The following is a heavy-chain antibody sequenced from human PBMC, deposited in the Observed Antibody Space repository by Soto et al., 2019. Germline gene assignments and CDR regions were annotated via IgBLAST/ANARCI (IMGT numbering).Heavy chain of an antibody. D-gene: IGHD1-1*01. CDR2: IYYTGTT. CDR1: CGSVSGYY. CDR3: ARHPTIARFENGLDV. Sequence: SETLSLTCTVSCGSVSGYYWSWIRQPPGKGLEWIGYIYYTGTTIYSPSLERRVTLSVDRAKDQVSLKLTSVTPADTVVYYCARHPTIARFENGLDVWGQGTMVT. J-gene: IGHJ6*02. V-gene: IGHV4-59*08.